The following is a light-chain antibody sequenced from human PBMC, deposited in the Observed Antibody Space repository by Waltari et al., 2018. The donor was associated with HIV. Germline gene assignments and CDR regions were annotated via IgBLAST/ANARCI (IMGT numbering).Light chain of an antibody. V-gene: IGLV1-40*01. CDR1: SSNIGAGYD. Sequence: QSVLTQPPSVSGAPGQRVTIPCTGSSSNIGAGYDVHWYQQIPGTAPKLLIYGNSHRPSGVPDRFSGSKSGTSASLAITGLQAEDEADYYCQSYDSSLSVWVFGGGTKLTVL. CDR2: GNS. CDR3: QSYDSSLSVWV. J-gene: IGLJ3*02.